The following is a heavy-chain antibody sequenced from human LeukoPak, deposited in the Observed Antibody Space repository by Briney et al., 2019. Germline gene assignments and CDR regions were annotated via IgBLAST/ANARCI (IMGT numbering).Heavy chain of an antibody. V-gene: IGHV4-39*01. CDR1: GGSMSGTSYY. CDR3: ARRVKGGNTGVYFDS. J-gene: IGHJ4*02. CDR2: VTYSGGT. D-gene: IGHD3-16*01. Sequence: PSETLSLTCTVSGGSMSGTSYYWGWIRQPPGKGLEWIGSVTYSGGTYYNPSLKSRVSIFEDTSKNQFYLKLNFLTAADTAVYYCARRVKGGNTGVYFDSWGQGTLVTVSS.